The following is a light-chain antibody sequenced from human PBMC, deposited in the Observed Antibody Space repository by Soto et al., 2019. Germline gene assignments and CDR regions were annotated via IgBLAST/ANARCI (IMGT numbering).Light chain of an antibody. CDR1: SSDVGGYNY. Sequence: QSALTQPASVSGSPGQSITISCTGTSSDVGGYNYVSWYQQHPGKAPKLMIYDVSNRPSGVSNRFSGSKSGNTASLTISGLQAEDEADYYCSAYTSSSVFGTGTMVTVL. CDR3: SAYTSSSV. CDR2: DVS. J-gene: IGLJ1*01. V-gene: IGLV2-14*01.